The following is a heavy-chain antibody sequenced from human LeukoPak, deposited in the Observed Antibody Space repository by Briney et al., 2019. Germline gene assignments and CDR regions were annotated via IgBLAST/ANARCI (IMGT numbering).Heavy chain of an antibody. J-gene: IGHJ4*02. CDR2: VSKSGST. CDR3: ARFSSYYDSSLHYVDH. V-gene: IGHV4-59*01. D-gene: IGHD3-22*01. Sequence: SETLSLTCAVSGGSMGRYYWAWIRQPPGKGLEWIGSVSKSGSTNYDPSLKSRVTMSIDTSNNQFSLRLSSVTAADTAVYYCARFSSYYDSSLHYVDHWGQGTLVSVSA. CDR1: GGSMGRYY.